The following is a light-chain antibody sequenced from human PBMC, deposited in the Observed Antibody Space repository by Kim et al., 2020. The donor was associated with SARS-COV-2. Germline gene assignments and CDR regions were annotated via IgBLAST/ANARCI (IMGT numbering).Light chain of an antibody. Sequence: GHAITISCTGTSSDVGGYNYVSWDQQHPGKDHKVMIYDVSNRPAGGSNRFAGTKSGDTAALTISGLQAEDEADYYCSSYTSSSTLVFGTGTKVTVL. CDR1: SSDVGGYNY. CDR2: DVS. CDR3: SSYTSSSTLV. V-gene: IGLV2-14*03. J-gene: IGLJ1*01.